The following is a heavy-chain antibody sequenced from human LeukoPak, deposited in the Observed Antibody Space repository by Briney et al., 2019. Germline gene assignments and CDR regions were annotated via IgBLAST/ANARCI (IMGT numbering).Heavy chain of an antibody. D-gene: IGHD3-16*02. CDR2: IYYSGST. V-gene: IGHV4-59*12. J-gene: IGHJ4*02. CDR1: GGSISSYY. Sequence: SETLSLTCTVSGGSISSYYWSWIRQPPGKGLEWIGYIYYSGSTNYNPSLKSRVTISVDTSKNQFSLKLSSVTAADTAVYYCARGGYDYVWGSYRQVPFDYWGQGTLVTVSS. CDR3: ARGGYDYVWGSYRQVPFDY.